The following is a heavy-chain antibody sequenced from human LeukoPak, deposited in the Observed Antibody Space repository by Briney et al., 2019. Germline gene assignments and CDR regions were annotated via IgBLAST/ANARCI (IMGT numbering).Heavy chain of an antibody. CDR2: IYYSGTT. CDR3: ARAVAARRYFDY. D-gene: IGHD6-19*01. J-gene: IGHJ4*02. V-gene: IGHV4-39*07. Sequence: SETLSLTCTVSGDSINNRNFYWGWLRQPPGKGPEWIGAIYYSGTTYYNPSLKSRVTIFVDTSKNQFSLKLSSVTAADTAVYYCARAVAARRYFDYWGQGTLVTVSS. CDR1: GDSINNRNFY.